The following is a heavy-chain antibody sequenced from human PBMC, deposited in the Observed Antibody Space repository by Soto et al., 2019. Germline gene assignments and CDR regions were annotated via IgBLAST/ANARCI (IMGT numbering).Heavy chain of an antibody. Sequence: EVQLVESGGGLVQPGGSLRLSCAVSGFTFSDYWMSWVRQAPGKGLEWVANIKQDGNEKYYVDSVKGRFTISRDNAKXXLXXXXXXLXXXXXXXXXXARGLGXXGXXXPWDAFDIWGQGTMVTVSS. CDR2: IKQDGNEK. CDR1: GFTFSDYW. J-gene: IGHJ3*02. CDR3: ARGLGXXGXXXPWDAFDI. V-gene: IGHV3-7*01.